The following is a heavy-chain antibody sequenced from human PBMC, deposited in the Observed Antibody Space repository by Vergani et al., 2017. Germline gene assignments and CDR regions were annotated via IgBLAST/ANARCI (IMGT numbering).Heavy chain of an antibody. J-gene: IGHJ6*02. CDR3: ARGPRGITMFRGVRSGMGV. Sequence: QVQLQESGPGLVKPSQTLSLTCTVSGGSISSGGYYWSWIRQHPGKGLEWIGYIYYSGSTNYNPSLKSRVTISVDTSKNQFSLKLSSVTAADTAVYYCARGPRGITMFRGVRSGMGVWGQGTTVTVSS. V-gene: IGHV4-31*03. CDR1: GGSISSGGYY. D-gene: IGHD3-10*01. CDR2: IYYSGST.